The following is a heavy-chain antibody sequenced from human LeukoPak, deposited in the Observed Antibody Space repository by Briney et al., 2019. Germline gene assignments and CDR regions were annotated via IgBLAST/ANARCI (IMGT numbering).Heavy chain of an antibody. CDR3: SAGFGSSWYDCYFDL. CDR2: IVVGSGNT. V-gene: IGHV1-58*01. Sequence: ASVKVSCKASEFTFTRSAVQWVRQARGQRLEWIGWIVVGSGNTKYAQTFQERVTITRDMSTSTAYMELSSLRSEDTAVYYCSAGFGSSWYDCYFDLWGRGTLVTVSS. J-gene: IGHJ2*01. D-gene: IGHD6-13*01. CDR1: EFTFTRSA.